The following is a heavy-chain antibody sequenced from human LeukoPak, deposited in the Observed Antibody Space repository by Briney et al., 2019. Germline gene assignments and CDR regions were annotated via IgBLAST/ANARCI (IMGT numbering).Heavy chain of an antibody. J-gene: IGHJ5*02. D-gene: IGHD1-1*01. CDR3: ARDHRYNWNELMWFDP. CDR2: ISAYNGNT. Sequence: ASVKVSCKASGYTFTSYGISWVRQAPGQGLEWMGWISAYNGNTNYAQKLQGRVTMTTDTSTSTAYMELRSLRSDDTAVYYCARDHRYNWNELMWFDPWGQGTLVTVSS. V-gene: IGHV1-18*01. CDR1: GYTFTSYG.